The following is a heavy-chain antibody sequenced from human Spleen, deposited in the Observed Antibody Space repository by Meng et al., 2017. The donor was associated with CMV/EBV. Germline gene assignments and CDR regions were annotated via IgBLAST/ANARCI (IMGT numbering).Heavy chain of an antibody. CDR1: LFTFSKYG. J-gene: IGHJ6*02. V-gene: IGHV3-30*02. D-gene: IGHD3-16*01. CDR2: IQSDGSNE. CDR3: AKDRGGTWGYGKDV. Sequence: GGSLRLSCTASLFTFSKYGMHWVRQAPGKGLEWVALIQSDGSNENYADSVKGRFTISRDNSENTLFVQMNNLRPEDSAVYYCAKDRGGTWGYGKDVWGQGTTVTVSS.